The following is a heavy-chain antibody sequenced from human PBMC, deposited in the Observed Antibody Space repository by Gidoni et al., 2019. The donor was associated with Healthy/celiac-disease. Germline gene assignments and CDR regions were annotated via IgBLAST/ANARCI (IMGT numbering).Heavy chain of an antibody. V-gene: IGHV1-8*01. CDR2: MNPNSGNT. Sequence: QVQLVQSGAGVQKPGASVQVSCKASGYTFTRSDINWGRQATGQGLEWMGWMNPNSGNTGYAQKFQGRVTMTRNTSISTAYMELSSLRSEDTAVYYCARAAGPSRDYYDSSGSPASPYYYYGMDVWGQGTTVTVSS. J-gene: IGHJ6*02. CDR1: GYTFTRSD. D-gene: IGHD3-22*01. CDR3: ARAAGPSRDYYDSSGSPASPYYYYGMDV.